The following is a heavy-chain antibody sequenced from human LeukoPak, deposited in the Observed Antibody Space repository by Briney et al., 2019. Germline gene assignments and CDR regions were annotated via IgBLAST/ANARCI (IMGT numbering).Heavy chain of an antibody. Sequence: GGSLRLSCAASGFTFSAYTMNWVRQAPGKGLEWISYISTDSNTIYYADSVKGRFTISRDNSKNTVYLQMNSLRAEDTAVYYCAGILRGAFDIWGQGKMVTVSS. V-gene: IGHV3-48*01. J-gene: IGHJ3*02. CDR2: ISTDSNTI. CDR1: GFTFSAYT. CDR3: AGILRGAFDI.